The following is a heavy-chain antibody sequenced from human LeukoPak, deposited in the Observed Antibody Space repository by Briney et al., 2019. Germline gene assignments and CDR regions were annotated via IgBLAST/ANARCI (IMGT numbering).Heavy chain of an antibody. CDR2: IYTSGST. CDR3: ARQIRYCSGGSCYLHFDY. CDR1: GGSINNYY. J-gene: IGHJ4*02. D-gene: IGHD2-15*01. Sequence: PSETLSLTCTVFGGSINNYYWSWIRQTAGKGLEWVGRIYTSGSTDYNPSLESRLSISVDTSKNQFSLRLSSVTAADTAVYYCARQIRYCSGGSCYLHFDYWGQGTLVTVSS. V-gene: IGHV4-4*07.